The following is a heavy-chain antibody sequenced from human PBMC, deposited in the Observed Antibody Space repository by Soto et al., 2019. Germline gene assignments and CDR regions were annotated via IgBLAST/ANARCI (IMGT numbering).Heavy chain of an antibody. CDR1: GFTLTTYE. Sequence: EVQLVESGGGLVQPGGSLTLSCAASGFTLTTYEMNWVRQAPGKGLEWVSYISSGGGTKYYADSVRGRFTISRDNAKNSLYLHTNDLRAEDTAVYFCARGLMQLVPAYYYYSMDVWGQGTTVTVSS. V-gene: IGHV3-48*03. CDR2: ISSGGGTK. J-gene: IGHJ6*02. CDR3: ARGLMQLVPAYYYYSMDV. D-gene: IGHD6-13*01.